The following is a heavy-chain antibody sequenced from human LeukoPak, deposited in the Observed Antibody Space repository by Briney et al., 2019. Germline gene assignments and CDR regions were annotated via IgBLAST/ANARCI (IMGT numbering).Heavy chain of an antibody. CDR1: GGSISSGGYY. CDR2: IYYSGST. V-gene: IGHV4-31*03. J-gene: IGHJ4*02. Sequence: SQTLSLTCTVSGGSISSGGYYWSWIRQHPGKGLEWIGYIYYSGSTYYNPSLKSRVTISVDTSKNQFSLKLSSVTAADTAVYYCARDYGGNGRVGYWGQGTLVTVSS. CDR3: ARDYGGNGRVGY. D-gene: IGHD4-23*01.